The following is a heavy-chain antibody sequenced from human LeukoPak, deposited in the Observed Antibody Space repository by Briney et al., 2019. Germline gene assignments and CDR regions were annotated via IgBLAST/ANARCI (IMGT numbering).Heavy chain of an antibody. J-gene: IGHJ6*03. V-gene: IGHV4-30-4*08. D-gene: IGHD3-10*01. CDR2: IYYSGST. Sequence: SETLSLTCTVSGGSISSGDYYWSWIRQPPGKGLEWIGYIYYSGSTYYNPPLKSRVTISVDTSKNQFSLKLSSVTAADTAVYYCARDHTTTVRGIITYYYYYMDVWGKGTTVTVSS. CDR1: GGSISSGDYY. CDR3: ARDHTTTVRGIITYYYYYMDV.